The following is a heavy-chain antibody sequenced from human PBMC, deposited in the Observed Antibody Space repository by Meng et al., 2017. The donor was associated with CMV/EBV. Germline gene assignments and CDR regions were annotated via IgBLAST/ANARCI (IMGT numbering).Heavy chain of an antibody. J-gene: IGHJ6*02. Sequence: GGFLRLSCAASGFTFSSYGMHWVRQAPGKGLDWVAFIRYDGSNRYYADSVKGRFTISRDNSKNTLYLQMNSLRPEDTAVYYCAKDAPSYGVSPSYYYYGMDVWGQGTTVTVSS. CDR1: GFTFSSYG. D-gene: IGHD4-17*01. CDR3: AKDAPSYGVSPSYYYYGMDV. V-gene: IGHV3-30*02. CDR2: IRYDGSNR.